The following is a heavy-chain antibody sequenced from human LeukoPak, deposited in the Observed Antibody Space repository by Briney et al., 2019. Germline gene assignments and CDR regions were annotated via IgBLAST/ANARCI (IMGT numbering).Heavy chain of an antibody. CDR3: ARGGKGNADGYNQALDY. D-gene: IGHD5-24*01. Sequence: ASVKVSCEASGYTFTNYYIHWVRQAPRQGLEWMGIINPSGGSTTYAQAFQGRVTMTRDTSTSTVYMEMSSLRSAATAVYYWARGGKGNADGYNQALDYWGQGTLVTVSS. J-gene: IGHJ4*02. CDR1: GYTFTNYY. V-gene: IGHV1-46*01. CDR2: INPSGGST.